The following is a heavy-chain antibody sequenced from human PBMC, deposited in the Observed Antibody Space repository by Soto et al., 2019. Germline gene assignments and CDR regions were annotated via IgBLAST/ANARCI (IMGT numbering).Heavy chain of an antibody. D-gene: IGHD3-16*01. Sequence: QVQLVESGGGVVQPGRSLRLSCAASGFTFSSYGMHWVRKAPGKGLEWVAVIWYDGSNKYYTDSVKRRFTISRDNSKNTLYLQMNSLRAEDTAVYYCARDEYAWRSLDCWGQGTLVTVSS. J-gene: IGHJ4*02. CDR3: ARDEYAWRSLDC. CDR1: GFTFSSYG. CDR2: IWYDGSNK. V-gene: IGHV3-33*01.